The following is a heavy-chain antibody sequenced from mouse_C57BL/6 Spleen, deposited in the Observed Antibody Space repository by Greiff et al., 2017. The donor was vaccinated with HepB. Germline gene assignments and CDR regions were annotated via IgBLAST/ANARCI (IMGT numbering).Heavy chain of an antibody. CDR2: IDPEDGDT. D-gene: IGHD3-3*01. J-gene: IGHJ3*01. V-gene: IGHV14-2*01. CDR1: GFNIRDYY. CDR3: ARRGDGDVLESWFAY. Sequence: EVQLQQSGAELVKPGASVKLSCTASGFNIRDYYMHWVKQRPEKGLEWIGRIDPEDGDTKYASKFQGKATITADTSTNTSYLQLSILTSEDTAVYYCARRGDGDVLESWFAYWGQGTLVTVSA.